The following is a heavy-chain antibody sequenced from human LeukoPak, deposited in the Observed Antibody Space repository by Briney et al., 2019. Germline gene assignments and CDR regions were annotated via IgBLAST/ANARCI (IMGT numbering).Heavy chain of an antibody. CDR1: GFTFSSYG. CDR3: AKDALFMITFGGLYYFDY. J-gene: IGHJ4*02. Sequence: PGGSLRLSCAASGFTFSSYGMHWVRQAPGKGLEWVAVISYDGSNKYYADSVKGRFTISRDNSKNTLYLQMNSLRAEDTAVYYCAKDALFMITFGGLYYFDYWGQGTLVTVSS. D-gene: IGHD3-16*01. V-gene: IGHV3-30*18. CDR2: ISYDGSNK.